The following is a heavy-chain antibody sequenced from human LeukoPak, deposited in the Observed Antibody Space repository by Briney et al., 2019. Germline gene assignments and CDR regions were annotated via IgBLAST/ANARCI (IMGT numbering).Heavy chain of an antibody. Sequence: PGRSLRLSCAASGFTFSTYAMHWVRQAPGKGLEWVAVMSYDGSNTYYGDSVKGRFTISRDNSKNTLYLQMNSLRAEDTAVYYCARGGLNYYDSSGYSDYWGQGTLVTVSS. CDR3: ARGGLNYYDSSGYSDY. CDR2: MSYDGSNT. D-gene: IGHD3-22*01. J-gene: IGHJ4*02. V-gene: IGHV3-30*04. CDR1: GFTFSTYA.